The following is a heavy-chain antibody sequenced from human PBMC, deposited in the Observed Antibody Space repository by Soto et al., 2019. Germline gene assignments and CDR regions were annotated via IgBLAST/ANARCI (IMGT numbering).Heavy chain of an antibody. D-gene: IGHD1-1*01. Sequence: SETLSLTCTVSGGSISSYYWTWIRQPAGKGLEWIGRTHTSGSTDYNSSLRTRVTTPVDKSKNQLSLKLTSVPAADTAMYYCARGGTMSWNVWDFWGQGTRVTVSS. CDR1: GGSISSYY. V-gene: IGHV4-4*07. CDR3: ARGGTMSWNVWDF. J-gene: IGHJ4*02. CDR2: THTSGST.